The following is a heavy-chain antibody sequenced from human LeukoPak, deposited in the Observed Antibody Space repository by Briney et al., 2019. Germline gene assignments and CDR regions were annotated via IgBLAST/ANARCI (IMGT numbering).Heavy chain of an antibody. D-gene: IGHD2-15*01. CDR3: ARDLGYCGGGGCRYWFDP. Sequence: ASVKVSCKASGYTFTSYGISWVRQAPGQGLEWMGWISAYNGNTNYAQKVQGRVTMTTDTSTSTVYMELRSLRSDDTAVYYCARDLGYCGGGGCRYWFDPWGQGTLVTVSS. CDR1: GYTFTSYG. J-gene: IGHJ5*02. CDR2: ISAYNGNT. V-gene: IGHV1-18*01.